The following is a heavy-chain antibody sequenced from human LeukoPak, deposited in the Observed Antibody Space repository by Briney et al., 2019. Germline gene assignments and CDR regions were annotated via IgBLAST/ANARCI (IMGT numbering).Heavy chain of an antibody. CDR1: GASVSSSY. V-gene: IGHV4-59*08. CDR2: ISDTGST. D-gene: IGHD6-19*01. Sequence: SETLSLTCTVSGASVSSSYWSWIRQPPGKGLEWIGYISDTGSTNYNPSLKGRVTISIHSSPNQFSLELGSVTAADTAMYYCARAVAGGDRSGFYSGGWYYFDNWGQGTLVTVSS. J-gene: IGHJ4*02. CDR3: ARAVAGGDRSGFYSGGWYYFDN.